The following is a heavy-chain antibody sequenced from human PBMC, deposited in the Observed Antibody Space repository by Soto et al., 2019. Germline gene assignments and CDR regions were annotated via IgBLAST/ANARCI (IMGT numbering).Heavy chain of an antibody. J-gene: IGHJ6*02. Sequence: SETLSLTCTVSGGSISSSSYYWGWIRQPPGKGLEWIGSIYYSGSTYYNPSLKSRVTISVDTSKNQFSLKLSSVTAADTAVYYCARHDGSSSWYPYYYYGMDVWGQGTTVTVSS. CDR3: ARHDGSSSWYPYYYYGMDV. CDR1: GGSISSSSYY. CDR2: IYYSGST. V-gene: IGHV4-39*01. D-gene: IGHD6-13*01.